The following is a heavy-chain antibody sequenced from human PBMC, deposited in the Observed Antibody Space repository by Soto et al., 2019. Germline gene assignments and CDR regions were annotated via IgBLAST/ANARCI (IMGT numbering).Heavy chain of an antibody. CDR1: GVTFGTYT. J-gene: IGHJ4*02. CDR2: ISGSGASP. V-gene: IGHV3-23*01. CDR3: AKARCSTTNCYVPDY. D-gene: IGHD2-2*01. Sequence: GGSMRLSCAASGVTFGTYTMSWVSRAPGKGLEWVSAISGSGASPSYADSVQGRFTISRDNPKRTLYLQMNNLRAEDTAVYYCAKARCSTTNCYVPDYWGQGTLVTVSS.